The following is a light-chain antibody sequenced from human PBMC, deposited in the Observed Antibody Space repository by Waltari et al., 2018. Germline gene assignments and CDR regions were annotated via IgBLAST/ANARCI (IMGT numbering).Light chain of an antibody. CDR1: QSVSSSH. V-gene: IGKV3-20*01. Sequence: EIVLTQSPGTLSLSPGERATLSCRATQSVSSSHLAWYQQKPGQAPRLLISGASSRATGIPDRFSASGSGTDFTLTIGRLEPEDFAVYYCQQYGSSPLTFGGGTKVEIK. CDR3: QQYGSSPLT. J-gene: IGKJ4*01. CDR2: GAS.